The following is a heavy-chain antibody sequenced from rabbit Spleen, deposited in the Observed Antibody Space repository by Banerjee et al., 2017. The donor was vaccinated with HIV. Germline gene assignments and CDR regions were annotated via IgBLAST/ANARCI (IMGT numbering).Heavy chain of an antibody. CDR1: GFPFSEKAV. J-gene: IGHJ2*01. V-gene: IGHV1S45*01. Sequence: QEQLVEYGGDLVQPEGSLTLTCKASGFPFSEKAVMCWVRQVPGKGLEWIACIDTNDGDTDYANWPKGRFTISKTSSTTVTLQMTSLTAADTATYFCARNYVNAFDPWGPGTLVTVS. CDR2: IDTNDGDT. D-gene: IGHD1-1*01. CDR3: ARNYVNAFDP.